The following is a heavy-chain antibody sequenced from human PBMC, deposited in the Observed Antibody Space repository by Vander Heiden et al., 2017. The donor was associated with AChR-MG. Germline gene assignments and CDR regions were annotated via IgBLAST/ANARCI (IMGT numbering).Heavy chain of an antibody. CDR1: GFTFRRYA. CDR2: ISGSDGST. Sequence: EVQLFESGGGLVQPGGSLRLSCAASGFTFRRYAMGWVRQAPGKGLEWVSAISGSDGSTYYADSVKGRFTISRDNSKNTLYLQMNSLRAEDTAIYYCAKKGCSGGSCYGYYFDNWGQGTLVTVSS. V-gene: IGHV3-23*01. D-gene: IGHD2-15*01. J-gene: IGHJ4*02. CDR3: AKKGCSGGSCYGYYFDN.